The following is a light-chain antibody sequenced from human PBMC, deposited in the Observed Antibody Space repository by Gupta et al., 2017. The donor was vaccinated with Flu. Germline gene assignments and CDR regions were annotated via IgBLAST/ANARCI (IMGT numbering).Light chain of an antibody. CDR1: SGSIATTY. Sequence: NFMLTQPHSVSESPGKTVTISCTRTSGSIATTYVQWYQQRPGSSPTTVIYEDNRRLSGVPDRFSGSIDSSSNSASRTISGLKTEDEADYDCQSYDSIRREGVFGGGTKLTVL. CDR2: EDN. J-gene: IGLJ2*01. V-gene: IGLV6-57*01. CDR3: QSYDSIRREGV.